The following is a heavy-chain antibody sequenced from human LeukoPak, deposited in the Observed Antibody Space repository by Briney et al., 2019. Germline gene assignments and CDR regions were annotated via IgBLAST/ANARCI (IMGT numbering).Heavy chain of an antibody. Sequence: GGSLRLSCAASGFTFSSYWMSWVRQAPAKGLEWVANIKRDGSEKYYVDSVKGRFTISRDNAKNSLYLQMNSLRAEDTAVYYCARVWTDFWSGYSNPNWFDPWGQGTLVTVSS. CDR3: ARVWTDFWSGYSNPNWFDP. D-gene: IGHD3-3*01. CDR1: GFTFSSYW. V-gene: IGHV3-7*01. CDR2: IKRDGSEK. J-gene: IGHJ5*02.